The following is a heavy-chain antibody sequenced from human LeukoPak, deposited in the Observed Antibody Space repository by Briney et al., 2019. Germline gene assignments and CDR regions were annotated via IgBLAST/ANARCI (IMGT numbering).Heavy chain of an antibody. CDR2: IYYSGST. CDR3: ARHSIIGGTEYAFDI. V-gene: IGHV4-59*08. CDR1: GGSISSYY. Sequence: SETLSLTCTVSGGSISSYYWSWIRQPPGKGLEWIGYIYYSGSTNYNPSLKSRVTISVDTSKNQFSLKLSSVTAADTAVYYCARHSIIGGTEYAFDIWGQGTMVTVSS. D-gene: IGHD2-15*01. J-gene: IGHJ3*02.